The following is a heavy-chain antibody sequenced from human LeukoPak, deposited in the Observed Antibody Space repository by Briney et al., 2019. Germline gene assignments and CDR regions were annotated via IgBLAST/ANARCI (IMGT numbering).Heavy chain of an antibody. Sequence: ASETLSLTCTVSGGSISSGDYYWSWIRQPPGKGLECIGYIYHSGNSFYNASLKSRLTISVDTSKNQFSLKLRSVTAADTAVYYSARTQAYSYGSGSYGAFDIWGQGTMVTVSS. V-gene: IGHV4-30-4*01. CDR3: ARTQAYSYGSGSYGAFDI. CDR1: GGSISSGDYY. CDR2: IYHSGNS. D-gene: IGHD3-10*01. J-gene: IGHJ3*02.